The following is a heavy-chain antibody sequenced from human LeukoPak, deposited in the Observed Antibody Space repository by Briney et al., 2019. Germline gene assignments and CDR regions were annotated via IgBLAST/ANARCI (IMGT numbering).Heavy chain of an antibody. CDR1: GFTFRNHW. J-gene: IGHJ4*02. CDR2: ISSDGSST. CDR3: ARDQRVTGRPDIDY. D-gene: IGHD6-6*01. V-gene: IGHV3-74*03. Sequence: GGPLRLSCAASGFTFRNHWMLWVRQTPGKGLVWVSRISSDGSSTTYADSVKGRFTISRDNAKNTLYLQMNNLRAEDTAMYYCARDQRVTGRPDIDYWGQGTLVIVSS.